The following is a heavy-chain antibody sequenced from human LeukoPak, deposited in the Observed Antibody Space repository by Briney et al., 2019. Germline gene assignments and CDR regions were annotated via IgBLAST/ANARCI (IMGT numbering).Heavy chain of an antibody. CDR3: ARELISTTWRGNRSYFDL. Sequence: GGSLRLSCAASGFTFSSYGMHWVRQAPGEGLEWVAVIWCDGSNKYYADSVKGRFTISRDNSKNTLYLQMNSLRAEDTAVYCCARELISTTWRGNRSYFDLWGRGTLVTVSS. CDR1: GFTFSSYG. D-gene: IGHD1-1*01. V-gene: IGHV3-33*01. CDR2: IWCDGSNK. J-gene: IGHJ2*01.